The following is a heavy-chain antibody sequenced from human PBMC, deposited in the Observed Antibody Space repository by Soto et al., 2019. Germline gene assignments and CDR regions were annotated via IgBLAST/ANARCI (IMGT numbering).Heavy chain of an antibody. CDR2: IYSGGST. Sequence: QPGGSLRLSCAASGFTVSSNYMSWVRQAPGKGLEWVSVIYSGGSTYYADSVKGRFTISRDNSKNTLYLQMSSLRAEDTAVYYCARDRDGYNYFDYWGQGTLVTVSS. D-gene: IGHD5-12*01. CDR1: GFTVSSNY. J-gene: IGHJ4*02. V-gene: IGHV3-53*01. CDR3: ARDRDGYNYFDY.